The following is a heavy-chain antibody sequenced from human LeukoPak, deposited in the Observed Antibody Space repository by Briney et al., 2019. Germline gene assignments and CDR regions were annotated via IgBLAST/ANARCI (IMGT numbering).Heavy chain of an antibody. D-gene: IGHD3-10*01. V-gene: IGHV1-24*01. CDR3: VTDDGSGSYFNY. CDR1: GYTLTEYS. J-gene: IGHJ4*02. Sequence: ASVKVSCKVSGYTLTEYSMHWVRQAPGQGLGWMGGFATGGGETVYAQKLQGRSAMTEDTSTEIAYMELSSLRAEDTAVYYCVTDDGSGSYFNYWGQGTLVTVSS. CDR2: FATGGGET.